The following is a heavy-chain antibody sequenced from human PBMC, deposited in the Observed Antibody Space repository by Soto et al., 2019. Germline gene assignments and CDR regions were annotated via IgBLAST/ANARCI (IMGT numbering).Heavy chain of an antibody. V-gene: IGHV1-8*01. J-gene: IGHJ4*02. D-gene: IGHD3-3*01. CDR3: ARVGFPWDFWGGYYFDY. Sequence: QVQLVQSGAEVKKPGASVKVSCKASGYTFTSYDINWVRQATGQGLEWMGWMNPNSGNTGYAQKFQGRVTMTRNTSISTAYMELSSLRSEDTAVYYCARVGFPWDFWGGYYFDYWGQGTLVTVSS. CDR1: GYTFTSYD. CDR2: MNPNSGNT.